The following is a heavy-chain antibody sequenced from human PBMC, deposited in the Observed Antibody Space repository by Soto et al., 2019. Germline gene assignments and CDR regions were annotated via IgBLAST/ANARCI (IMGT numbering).Heavy chain of an antibody. CDR3: ARGPEEWELRSESDY. CDR1: GFTFSSYS. CDR2: ISSSSSYI. Sequence: GSLRLSCAASGFTFSSYSMNWVRQAPGKGLEWVSSISSSSSYIYYADSVKGRFTISRDNAKNSLYLQMNSLRAEDTAVYYCARGPEEWELRSESDYWGQGTLVTVSS. D-gene: IGHD1-26*01. V-gene: IGHV3-21*01. J-gene: IGHJ4*02.